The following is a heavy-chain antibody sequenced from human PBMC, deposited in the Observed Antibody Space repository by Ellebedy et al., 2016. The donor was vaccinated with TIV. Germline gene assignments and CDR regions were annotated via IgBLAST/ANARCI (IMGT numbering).Heavy chain of an antibody. CDR1: GFTFSNFA. CDR3: AKDLGIERQWGFDY. D-gene: IGHD1-26*01. CDR2: ISGSGGST. Sequence: PGGSLRLSCEASGFTFSNFAMSWVRQAPGKGLEWVSAISGSGGSTYYADSVKGRFTISRDNSKNTLYLQMNSLRAEDTARYFCAKDLGIERQWGFDYWGQGTLVTVSS. V-gene: IGHV3-23*01. J-gene: IGHJ4*02.